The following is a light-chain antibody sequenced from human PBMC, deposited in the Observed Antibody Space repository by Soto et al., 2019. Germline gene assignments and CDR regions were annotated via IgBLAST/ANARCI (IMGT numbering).Light chain of an antibody. V-gene: IGKV3-11*01. CDR3: QQRSNWQGFT. Sequence: EIVLTQSPATLSLSPGERATLSCRASQSVSSYLAWYQQKPGQAPRFLIYDASNRATGIPARFSGSGSGTDFTLTISSLEPEDFAVYYCQQRSNWQGFTFGPGTKVDIK. J-gene: IGKJ3*01. CDR1: QSVSSY. CDR2: DAS.